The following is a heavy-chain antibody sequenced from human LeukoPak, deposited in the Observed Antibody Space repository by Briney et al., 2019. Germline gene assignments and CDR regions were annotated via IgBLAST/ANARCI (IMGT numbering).Heavy chain of an antibody. Sequence: PGGSLRLSCAASGFTFSNHAMTWVRQAPGKGLEWVSSITGNGGSTYYADSVKGRFTISRDNTKDTLYLQMNSLRAEDTAVYYCAKDRGGGYSYGFVDYWGQGTLVTVSS. CDR2: ITGNGGST. CDR1: GFTFSNHA. J-gene: IGHJ4*02. V-gene: IGHV3-23*01. D-gene: IGHD5-18*01. CDR3: AKDRGGGYSYGFVDY.